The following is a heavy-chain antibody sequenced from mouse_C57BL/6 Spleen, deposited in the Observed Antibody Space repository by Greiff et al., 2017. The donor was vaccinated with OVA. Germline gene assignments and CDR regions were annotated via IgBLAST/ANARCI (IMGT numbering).Heavy chain of an antibody. V-gene: IGHV1-55*01. J-gene: IGHJ3*01. CDR2: IYPGSGST. CDR1: GYTFTSYW. CDR3: ARDSIMGGYYGFAY. D-gene: IGHD2-3*01. Sequence: QVQLKQPGAELVKPGASVKMSCKASGYTFTSYWITWVKQRPGQGLEWIGDIYPGSGSTNYNEKFKSKATLTVDTSSSTAYMQLSSLTSEDSAVYYCARDSIMGGYYGFAYWGQGTLVTVSA.